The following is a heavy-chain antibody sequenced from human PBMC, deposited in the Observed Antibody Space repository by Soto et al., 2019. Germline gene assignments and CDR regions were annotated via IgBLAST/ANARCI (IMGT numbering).Heavy chain of an antibody. Sequence: QVQLVESGGGVVQPGRSLTLSCEASGFIFRSYGMHWVRQAPGKGLEWVAVVWLDGGNKYYADSVRGRFTISRDNSKNTLYLQMNSLRVEDTAIYYCARVTVAVGYDFDYWGHGTLVTVSS. D-gene: IGHD4-17*01. J-gene: IGHJ4*01. CDR3: ARVTVAVGYDFDY. CDR1: GFIFRSYG. V-gene: IGHV3-33*01. CDR2: VWLDGGNK.